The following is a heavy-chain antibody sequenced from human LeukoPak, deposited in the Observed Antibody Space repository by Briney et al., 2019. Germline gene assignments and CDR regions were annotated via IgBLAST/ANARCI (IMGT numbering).Heavy chain of an antibody. J-gene: IGHJ4*02. CDR2: ISYDGSIK. V-gene: IGHV3-30*18. CDR3: AKGGSGFFDY. CDR1: GFTFSSYG. D-gene: IGHD6-19*01. Sequence: GGSLRLSCAASGFTFSSYGMHWVRQAPGKGLEWVAVISYDGSIKDYAASVKGRFTISRDNSKNTLYLHMNSLRTEDTAVYYCAKGGSGFFDYWGQGTLVTVSS.